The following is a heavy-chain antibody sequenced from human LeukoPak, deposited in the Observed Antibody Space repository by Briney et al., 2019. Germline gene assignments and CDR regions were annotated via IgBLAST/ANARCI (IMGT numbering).Heavy chain of an antibody. V-gene: IGHV4-59*08. CDR2: IYCSGST. J-gene: IGHJ4*02. CDR3: GGHIGSVWYYFDY. D-gene: IGHD6-19*01. CDR1: GGSLSSYY. Sequence: PSETLSLTCTVSGGSLSSYYWSWIRQPPGKGLEWIGYIYCSGSTNYNPSLKSRVTISVDTSKNQFSLKLSSVTAADTAVYYCGGHIGSVWYYFDYWGQGTLVTVSS.